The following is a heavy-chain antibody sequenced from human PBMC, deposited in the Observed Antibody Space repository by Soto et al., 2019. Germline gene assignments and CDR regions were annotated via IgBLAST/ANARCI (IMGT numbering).Heavy chain of an antibody. J-gene: IGHJ6*02. D-gene: IGHD1-1*01. V-gene: IGHV4-30-4*01. CDR3: ARVDNWSDLPYYYYGMDV. Sequence: QVQLQESGPGLVKPSQTLSLTCTVSGGSISSGDYYWSWIRQPPGKGLEWIGYIYYSGSTYYNPSLKSRVTISVDTSKNQFSLKLSSVTAADTAVYYWARVDNWSDLPYYYYGMDVWGQGTKVTVSS. CDR2: IYYSGST. CDR1: GGSISSGDYY.